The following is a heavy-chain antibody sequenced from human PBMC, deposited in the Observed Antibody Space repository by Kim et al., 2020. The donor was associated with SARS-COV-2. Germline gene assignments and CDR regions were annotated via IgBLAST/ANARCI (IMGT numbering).Heavy chain of an antibody. CDR2: INHSGST. Sequence: SETLSLTCAVYGGSFSGYYWSWIRQPPGKGLEWIGEINHSGSTNYNPSLKSRVTISVDTSKNQFSLKLSSVTAADTAVYYCARGNPRPITMIGTKKDPARDRTGNWFDPWGQGTLVTVSS. V-gene: IGHV4-34*01. CDR1: GGSFSGYY. D-gene: IGHD3-22*01. CDR3: ARGNPRPITMIGTKKDPARDRTGNWFDP. J-gene: IGHJ5*02.